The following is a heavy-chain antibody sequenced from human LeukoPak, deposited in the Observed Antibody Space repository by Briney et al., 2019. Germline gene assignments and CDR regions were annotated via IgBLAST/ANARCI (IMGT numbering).Heavy chain of an antibody. V-gene: IGHV4-59*08. Sequence: PSETLSLTCTVSGVSISSYYWSWIRQPPGKGLEWIGYIYYSGSTNYNPSRKSRVTISVDTSNTHFSLKLSSVIAADTAVYYCARYTYEEWLAYNWFDPWGQGTLVTVSS. CDR1: GVSISSYY. CDR3: ARYTYEEWLAYNWFDP. D-gene: IGHD6-19*01. CDR2: IYYSGST. J-gene: IGHJ5*02.